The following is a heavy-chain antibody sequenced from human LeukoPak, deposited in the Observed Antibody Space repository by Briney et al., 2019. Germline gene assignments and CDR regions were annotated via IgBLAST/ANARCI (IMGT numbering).Heavy chain of an antibody. CDR3: ARGGIYGDYVFDY. CDR2: IGTAGDT. CDR1: GFTFSSYD. J-gene: IGHJ4*02. Sequence: GGSLRLSCAASGFTFSSYDMHWVRQATGKGLEWVSAIGTAGDTYYPGSVKGRFTISRENAKNSLYLQMNSLRAGDTAVYYCARGGIYGDYVFDYWGQGTLVTVSS. D-gene: IGHD4-17*01. V-gene: IGHV3-13*01.